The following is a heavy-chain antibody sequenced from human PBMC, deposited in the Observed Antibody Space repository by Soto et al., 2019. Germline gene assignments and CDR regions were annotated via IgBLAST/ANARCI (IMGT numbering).Heavy chain of an antibody. Sequence: QITLKESGPTLVKPTQTLTLTCTFSGFSLSTSGVGVGWIRQPPGKALEWLALIYWDDDKRYSPSLKSRLTITKDTSKNQVVRTMTNMDPVDTATYYCAHRRQAPLNYGSGSNYGMDVWGQGTTVTVSS. CDR2: IYWDDDK. CDR3: AHRRQAPLNYGSGSNYGMDV. J-gene: IGHJ6*02. V-gene: IGHV2-5*02. D-gene: IGHD3-10*01. CDR1: GFSLSTSGVG.